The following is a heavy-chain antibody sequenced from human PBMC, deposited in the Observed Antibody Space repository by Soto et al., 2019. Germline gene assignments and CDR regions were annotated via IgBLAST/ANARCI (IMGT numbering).Heavy chain of an antibody. CDR1: GGSISSYY. Sequence: KTSETLSLTCTVSGGSISSYYWSWIRQPPGKGLEWIGYIYYSGSTNYNPSLKSRVTISVDTSKNQFSLKLSSVTAADTAVYYCARNGGSGGYDPNWFDPWGQGTLVTAPQ. D-gene: IGHD5-12*01. CDR2: IYYSGST. J-gene: IGHJ5*02. CDR3: ARNGGSGGYDPNWFDP. V-gene: IGHV4-59*01.